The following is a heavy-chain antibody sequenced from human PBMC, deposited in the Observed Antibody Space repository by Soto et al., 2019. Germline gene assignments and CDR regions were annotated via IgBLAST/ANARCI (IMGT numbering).Heavy chain of an antibody. V-gene: IGHV1-69*02. Sequence: QVQLVQSGAEVKKPGSSVKVSCKASGGTFSSYTISWVRQAPGQGLEWMGRIIPILGIANYAQKFQGRVKITADKSTSTADMELSSLRSEDTAVYYCARAAEDYYYSGMDVWGQGTTVTVSS. J-gene: IGHJ6*02. CDR3: ARAAEDYYYSGMDV. CDR2: IIPILGIA. CDR1: GGTFSSYT.